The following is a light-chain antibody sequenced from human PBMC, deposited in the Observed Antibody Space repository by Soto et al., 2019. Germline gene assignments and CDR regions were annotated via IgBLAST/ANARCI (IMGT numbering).Light chain of an antibody. CDR2: DAS. J-gene: IGKJ1*01. V-gene: IGKV1-5*01. CDR3: QQYNSYPWT. Sequence: IQVTQSPSSLSASVGDRVTITCRVSQSISSWLAWYQQKPGKAPKLLIYDASSLESGVPSRFSGSGSGTEFTLTISSLQPDDFATYYCQQYNSYPWTFGQGTKVDI. CDR1: QSISSW.